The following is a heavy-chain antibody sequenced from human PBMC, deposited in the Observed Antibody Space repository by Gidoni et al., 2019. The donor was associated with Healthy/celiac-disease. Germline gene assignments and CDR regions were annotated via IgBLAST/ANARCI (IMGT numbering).Heavy chain of an antibody. CDR2: IYYSGST. CDR3: ARGMVASDY. V-gene: IGHV4-59*08. J-gene: IGHJ4*02. D-gene: IGHD5-12*01. CDR1: GGSISSYY. Sequence: QVQLQESGPGLVKPSETLSLTCTVPGGSISSYYWSWIRQPPGKGLEWIGYIYYSGSTNYNPSLKSRVTISVDTSKNQFSLKLSSVTAADTAVYYCARGMVASDYWGQGTLVTVSS.